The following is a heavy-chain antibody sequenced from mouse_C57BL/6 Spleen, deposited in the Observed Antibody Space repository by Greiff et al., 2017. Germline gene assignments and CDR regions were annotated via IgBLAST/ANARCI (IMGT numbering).Heavy chain of an antibody. J-gene: IGHJ1*03. CDR1: GYTFTSYS. CDR3: TRSEGSSYWYFDV. D-gene: IGHD1-1*01. CDR2: IYPGSSDT. V-gene: IGHV1-5*01. Sequence: VQLQQSGTVLARPGASVKMSCKTSGYTFTSYSMHWVKQRPGQGLEWIGAIYPGSSDTSYNQKFKGKAKLTAVTSGNTVYMELSSLTNEDSAVYYCTRSEGSSYWYFDVWGKGTTVTVSS.